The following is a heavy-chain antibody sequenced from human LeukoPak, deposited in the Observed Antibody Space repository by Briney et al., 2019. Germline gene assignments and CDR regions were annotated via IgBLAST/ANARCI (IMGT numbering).Heavy chain of an antibody. V-gene: IGHV4-39*01. Sequence: PSETLSLTCTVSGGSISSSNYYWGWIRQPPGKGLEWIGNIFYSGSTHYNPSLKSRVTISVDTSKNQFSLKLNSVTAADTAVYHCAGLVVGTDTIDYWGQGTLVTVSS. J-gene: IGHJ4*02. CDR1: GGSISSSNYY. CDR2: IFYSGST. CDR3: AGLVVGTDTIDY. D-gene: IGHD2-21*02.